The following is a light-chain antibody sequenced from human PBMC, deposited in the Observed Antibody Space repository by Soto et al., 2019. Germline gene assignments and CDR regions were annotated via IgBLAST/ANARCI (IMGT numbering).Light chain of an antibody. CDR3: QQYENLPT. CDR2: AAS. Sequence: MPQSPCSPPASVGDRVTITCQASQNINNYLNWYQQTPGRAPKLLIYAASNLEAGLPSRFRGSGSGTDFTFTISRLQPEDIATYYCQQYENLPTFGQGTRLEIK. J-gene: IGKJ5*01. CDR1: QNINNY. V-gene: IGKV1-33*01.